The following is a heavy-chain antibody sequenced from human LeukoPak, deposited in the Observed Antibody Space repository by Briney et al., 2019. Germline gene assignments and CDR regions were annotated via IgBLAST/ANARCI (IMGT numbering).Heavy chain of an antibody. CDR2: IHQIGST. V-gene: IGHV4-39*01. CDR1: AGSVSDHSYY. CDR3: AKTTYNRGWRLPIDS. J-gene: IGHJ4*02. Sequence: PSETLSLTCTVSAGSVSDHSYYWGWIRQPPGKGLEWIGSIHQIGSTYYNPSLKSRVTTSIDTSKNQFSLILSSVTAADTAVYYCAKTTYNRGWRLPIDSWGRGTLVTVPS. D-gene: IGHD6-19*01.